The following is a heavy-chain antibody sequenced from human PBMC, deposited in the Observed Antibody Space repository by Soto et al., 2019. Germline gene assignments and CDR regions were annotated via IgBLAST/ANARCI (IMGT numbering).Heavy chain of an antibody. J-gene: IGHJ5*02. D-gene: IGHD4-17*01. Sequence: PGGSLRLSCAASGFTFSSYVMSWVRQAPGKGLEWVSAISGSGGSTYYADSVKGRFTISRDNSKNTLYLQMNSLRAEVTAVYYCANYASSGAGFDPWGQGTLVTVSS. CDR1: GFTFSSYV. CDR3: ANYASSGAGFDP. CDR2: ISGSGGST. V-gene: IGHV3-23*01.